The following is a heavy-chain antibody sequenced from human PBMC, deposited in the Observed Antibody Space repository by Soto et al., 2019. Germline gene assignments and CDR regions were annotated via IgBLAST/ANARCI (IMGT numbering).Heavy chain of an antibody. Sequence: QLQLQESGPGLVKPSETLSLTCTVSGGSISSRSFYWGWIRQPPGMGLEWIGSIYYSGSTDYDPYRKCRISISVDTSKNQFSLRLSSVTDADTAVYYCASRSSYCRHTTYYEDYFAYWGQGILVTVSS. D-gene: IGHD2-2*01. CDR3: ASRSSYCRHTTYYEDYFAY. CDR2: IYYSGST. V-gene: IGHV4-39*01. CDR1: GGSISSRSFY. J-gene: IGHJ4*02.